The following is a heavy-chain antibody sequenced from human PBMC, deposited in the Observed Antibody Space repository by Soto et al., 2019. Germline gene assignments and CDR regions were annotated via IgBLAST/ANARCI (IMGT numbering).Heavy chain of an antibody. Sequence: ASVKVSCKASGDTFTSYYMHWVRQAPGQGLEWMGIINPSGGSTSYAQKFQGRVTMTRDTSTSTVYMELSSLRSEDTAVYYCARDTRPRYCSGGSCFVFSTRIPPDIWGQGTMVTV. CDR2: INPSGGST. CDR1: GDTFTSYY. D-gene: IGHD2-15*01. J-gene: IGHJ3*02. V-gene: IGHV1-46*01. CDR3: ARDTRPRYCSGGSCFVFSTRIPPDI.